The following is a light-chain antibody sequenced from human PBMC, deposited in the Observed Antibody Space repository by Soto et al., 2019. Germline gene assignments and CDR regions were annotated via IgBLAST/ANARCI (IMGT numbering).Light chain of an antibody. Sequence: EIVLTQSPGTLSLSPGERATLSCRASQSVSNNYLAWYQQKPGQAPGLLIYGASNRATGIPDRFSGSGSGTDFTLTISRLEPEDFAVYYCQQYGSSGTLGQGTKVDIK. CDR2: GAS. V-gene: IGKV3-20*01. CDR1: QSVSNNY. J-gene: IGKJ1*01. CDR3: QQYGSSGT.